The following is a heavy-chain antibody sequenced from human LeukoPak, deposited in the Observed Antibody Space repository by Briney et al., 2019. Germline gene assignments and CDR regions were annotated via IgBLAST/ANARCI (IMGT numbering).Heavy chain of an antibody. CDR1: GFTFSSCA. D-gene: IGHD2-8*01. CDR2: IQYDGSNQ. J-gene: IGHJ6*03. Sequence: PGGSLRLSCAASGFTFSSCAMSWVRQAPGKGLEWVAYIQYDGSNQQYADSVKGRFSISRDSSKNILYLQMNSLRAEDTAVYYCAKDRCSNGVGCYYYYMDVWGKGTTVTISS. V-gene: IGHV3-30*02. CDR3: AKDRCSNGVGCYYYYMDV.